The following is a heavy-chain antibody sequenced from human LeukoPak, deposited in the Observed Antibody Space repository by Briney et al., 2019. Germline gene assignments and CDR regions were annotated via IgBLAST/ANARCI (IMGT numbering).Heavy chain of an antibody. D-gene: IGHD3-10*01. CDR1: GDSVSSNSAA. CDR2: TYYRSKWYN. V-gene: IGHV6-1*01. CDR3: AKGRWALFDC. Sequence: SQTLSLTCDISGDSVSSNSAAWNWIRQSPSRGLEWLGRTYYRSKWYNDYAISVKSRMTINADTSTNQFSLQLNSVTPEDTAVYYCAKGRWALFDCWGQGTLVIVSS. J-gene: IGHJ4*02.